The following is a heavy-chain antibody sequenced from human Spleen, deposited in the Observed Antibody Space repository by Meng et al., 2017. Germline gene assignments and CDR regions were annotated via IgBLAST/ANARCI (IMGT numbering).Heavy chain of an antibody. CDR2: IYYTGTT. V-gene: IGHV4-31*03. D-gene: IGHD6-19*01. CDR1: GGSISSGGYY. CDR3: ARDSTGWSTDYDY. J-gene: IGHJ4*02. Sequence: QLQLQESGPGLVKPSETLSLTCTVSGGSISSGGYYWSWIRQHPGKGLEWIGFIYYTGTTYFNPSLKSRVSISVDTSKNQFSLKLSSVTAADTAVYYCARDSTGWSTDYDYWGQGTLVTVSS.